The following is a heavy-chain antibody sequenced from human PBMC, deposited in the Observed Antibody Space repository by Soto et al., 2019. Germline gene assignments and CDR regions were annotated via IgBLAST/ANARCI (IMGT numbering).Heavy chain of an antibody. Sequence: QVQLVQSGAEVKKPGSSVKVSCKASGGTFSSYTISWVRQAPGQGLEWMGRIIPILGIANYAQKFQGRVTIPADKSTSTAYMELSSLRSEDTAVYYCARDRPPQYYYDSSGPFDPWGQGTLVTVSS. V-gene: IGHV1-69*08. J-gene: IGHJ5*02. CDR1: GGTFSSYT. D-gene: IGHD3-22*01. CDR3: ARDRPPQYYYDSSGPFDP. CDR2: IIPILGIA.